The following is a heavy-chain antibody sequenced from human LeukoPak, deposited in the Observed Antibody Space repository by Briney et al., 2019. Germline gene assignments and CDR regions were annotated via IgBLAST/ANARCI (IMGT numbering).Heavy chain of an antibody. Sequence: SETLSLTCTVSGGSISSSSYDWGWIRQPPGKGLEWIGSIYYSGSTYYNPSLKSRVTMSVDTSKNQFSLKLNSVTAADTAVYYCASRQRYSSGWYFDYWGQGTLVTVSS. CDR1: GGSISSSSYD. CDR2: IYYSGST. J-gene: IGHJ4*02. D-gene: IGHD6-19*01. V-gene: IGHV4-39*01. CDR3: ASRQRYSSGWYFDY.